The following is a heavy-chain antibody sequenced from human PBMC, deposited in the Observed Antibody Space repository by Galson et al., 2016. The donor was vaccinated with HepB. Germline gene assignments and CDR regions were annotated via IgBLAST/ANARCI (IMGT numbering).Heavy chain of an antibody. CDR3: ARGGHWNYVPFDY. CDR1: GFTFSSYW. D-gene: IGHD1-7*01. Sequence: LRLSCAASGFTFSSYWMHWVRQAPGEGLVWVSHINSDGSDITYADSVKGRFTISRDNAKNTVNLQMNSLRADDTAVYFCARGGHWNYVPFDYWGQGALVTVSS. V-gene: IGHV3-74*01. CDR2: INSDGSDI. J-gene: IGHJ4*02.